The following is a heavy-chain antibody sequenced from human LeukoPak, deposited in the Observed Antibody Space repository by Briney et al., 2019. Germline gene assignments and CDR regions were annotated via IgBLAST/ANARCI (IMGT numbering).Heavy chain of an antibody. CDR2: IYYSGST. V-gene: IGHV4-39*01. D-gene: IGHD2-2*01. Sequence: SETLSLTCTVSGGSISSSSYYWGWIRQPLGKGLEWIGSIYYSGSTYYNPSLKSRVTISVDTSKNQFSLKLSSVTAADTAVYYCARHEVVLAARYYYYGMDVWGQGTTVTVSS. J-gene: IGHJ6*02. CDR3: ARHEVVLAARYYYYGMDV. CDR1: GGSISSSSYY.